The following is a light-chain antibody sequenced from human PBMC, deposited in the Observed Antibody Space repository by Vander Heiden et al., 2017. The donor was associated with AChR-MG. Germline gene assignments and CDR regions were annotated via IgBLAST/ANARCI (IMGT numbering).Light chain of an antibody. V-gene: IGLV6-57*03. J-gene: IGLJ3*02. CDR2: EDN. CDR3: QADDSSLWL. Sequence: MLTQPHSVSESPGTTVTISCTRSSCSIARNYVQWYQPRPGSAPIIVIYEDNQRPSGVPDRFSGSIDSSSNSASLTISGLKNEEEDEYYCQADDSSLWLFGGGTKLTVL. CDR1: SCSIARNY.